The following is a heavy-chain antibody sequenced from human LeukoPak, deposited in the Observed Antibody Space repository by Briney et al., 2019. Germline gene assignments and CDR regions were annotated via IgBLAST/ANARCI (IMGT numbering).Heavy chain of an antibody. CDR1: GYTFTSYA. CDR3: ARELVVAAPNWFDP. Sequence: ASVKVSCKASGYTFTSYAMNWVRQAPGQGLEWMGWINTNTGNPTYAQGFTGRFVFSLDTSVSTAYLQISSLKAEDTAVYYCARELVVAAPNWFDPWGQGTLVTVSS. J-gene: IGHJ5*02. CDR2: INTNTGNP. V-gene: IGHV7-4-1*02. D-gene: IGHD6-19*01.